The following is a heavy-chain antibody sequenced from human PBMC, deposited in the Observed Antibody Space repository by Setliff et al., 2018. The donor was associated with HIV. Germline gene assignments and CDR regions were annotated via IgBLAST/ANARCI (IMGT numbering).Heavy chain of an antibody. CDR1: GGTLSSYA. V-gene: IGHV1-69*05. J-gene: IGHJ4*02. Sequence: GASVQVSRKASGGTLSSYAISWVRQAPGQGLEWMGGIIPIFGAANYAQKFQGRVTITTDASTSAVDMELSSLRSEDTAVYYCTRQTYYYGSGSYFPPDYWGQGTLVTVSS. D-gene: IGHD3-10*01. CDR3: TRQTYYYGSGSYFPPDY. CDR2: IIPIFGAA.